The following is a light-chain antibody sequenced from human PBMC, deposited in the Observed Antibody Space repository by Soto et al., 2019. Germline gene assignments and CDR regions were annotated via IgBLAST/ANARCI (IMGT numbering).Light chain of an antibody. Sequence: QSVLTQPASVSGSPGQAITISCSGTSSDVGGYIYVSWYQQHPGKAPKLMIYEATKRPSGVSNRFSGSESGNTASLTISGLQAEDEADYYCHSYARGTLVFGGGTKLTVL. V-gene: IGLV2-14*01. CDR3: HSYARGTLV. J-gene: IGLJ3*02. CDR2: EAT. CDR1: SSDVGGYIY.